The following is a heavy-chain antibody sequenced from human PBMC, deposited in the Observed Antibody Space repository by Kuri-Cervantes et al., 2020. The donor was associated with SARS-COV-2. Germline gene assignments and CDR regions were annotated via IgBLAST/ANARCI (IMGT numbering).Heavy chain of an antibody. Sequence: SETLSLTCTVSGGSISSSSYYWGWIRQPPGKGLEWIGSIYYSGSTYYNPSLKSRVTISVDTSKNQFSLKLSPVTAADTAVYYCARDLWGSPGYMDVWGKGTTVTVSS. CDR1: GGSISSSSYY. D-gene: IGHD3-16*01. J-gene: IGHJ6*03. CDR3: ARDLWGSPGYMDV. CDR2: IYYSGST. V-gene: IGHV4-39*07.